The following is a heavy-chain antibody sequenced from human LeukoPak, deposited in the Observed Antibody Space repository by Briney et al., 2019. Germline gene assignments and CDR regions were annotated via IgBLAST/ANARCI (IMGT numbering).Heavy chain of an antibody. CDR1: GFTFSSYG. V-gene: IGHV3-30*03. D-gene: IGHD6-13*01. CDR2: ISYDGSNK. CDR3: ARGQIAAAGYYYYGMDV. J-gene: IGHJ6*02. Sequence: GRSLRLSCAASGFTFSSYGMHWVRQAPGKGLEWVAVISYDGSNKYYADSVKGRFTISRDNSKNTLYLQMNSLRAEDTAVYYCARGQIAAAGYYYYGMDVWGQGTTVTVSS.